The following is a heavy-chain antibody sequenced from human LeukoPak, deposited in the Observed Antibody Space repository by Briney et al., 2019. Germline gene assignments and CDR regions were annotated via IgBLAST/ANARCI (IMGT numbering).Heavy chain of an antibody. CDR2: IFYSGST. CDR3: ATQFYYDSGGSHY. V-gene: IGHV4-39*01. Sequence: SEALSLTCTVSGGSISSSSYYWGWIRQPPGKGLEWIGSIFYSGSTYYNPSLESRVTISMDTSKNQFSLKLSSVTAADTAVYHCATQFYYDSGGSHYWGQGTLVTVSS. J-gene: IGHJ4*02. CDR1: GGSISSSSYY. D-gene: IGHD3-22*01.